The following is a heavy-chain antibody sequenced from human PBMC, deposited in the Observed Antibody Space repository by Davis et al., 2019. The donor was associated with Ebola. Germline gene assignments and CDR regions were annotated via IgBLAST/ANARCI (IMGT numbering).Heavy chain of an antibody. CDR1: GFSFTSCW. CDR2: IDPSDSYT. CDR3: ARESNSGKVDP. J-gene: IGHJ5*02. Sequence: GGSLRLSCKGSGFSFTSCWIGWVRQMPGKGLEWMGRIDPSDSYTNYSPSFQGHVTISADKSISTAYLQWSSLKASDTAMYYCARESNSGKVDPWGQGTLVTVSS. V-gene: IGHV5-10-1*01. D-gene: IGHD3-10*01.